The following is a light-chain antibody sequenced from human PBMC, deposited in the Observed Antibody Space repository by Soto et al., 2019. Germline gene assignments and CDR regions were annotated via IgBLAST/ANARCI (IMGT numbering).Light chain of an antibody. CDR1: ENINTW. V-gene: IGKV1-5*03. Sequence: DIQMTQSPSTLSSSVGDRVTITCRASENINTWLAWYQQKLGKVPRLLIYKASNLESGVPSRFSGSGSGTKFTLTISSLPPDDFATYYCQQYHSSSTFGQGTKVEIK. J-gene: IGKJ2*01. CDR2: KAS. CDR3: QQYHSSST.